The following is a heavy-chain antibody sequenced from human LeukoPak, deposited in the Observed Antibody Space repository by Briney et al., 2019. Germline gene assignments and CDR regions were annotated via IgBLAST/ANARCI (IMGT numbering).Heavy chain of an antibody. D-gene: IGHD3-22*01. V-gene: IGHV5-51*01. CDR2: IYPGDSDT. J-gene: IGHJ3*02. Sequence: HGESLKISCKGSGYSFTSYWIGWVRQMPGKGLEWMGIIYPGDSDTRYSPSFQGQVTISADKSISTAYLQWSSLKASDTAMYYCASYPANTMIVASDAFDIWGQGTMVTVSS. CDR3: ASYPANTMIVASDAFDI. CDR1: GYSFTSYW.